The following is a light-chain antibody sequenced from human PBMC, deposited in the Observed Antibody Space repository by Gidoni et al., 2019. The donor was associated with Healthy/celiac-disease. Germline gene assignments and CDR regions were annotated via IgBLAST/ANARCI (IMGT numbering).Light chain of an antibody. CDR1: QSISSY. J-gene: IGKJ4*01. CDR3: QQSYSTPRT. V-gene: IGKV1-39*01. CDR2: AAS. Sequence: DIQMTQSPSSLSASVGDRVIITCRASQSISSYLNWYQQKPGKAPKLLIYAASSLQSGVPSRFSGSGSGTDFTLTISSLQPEDVATYYCQQSYSTPRTFGGGTKVEIK.